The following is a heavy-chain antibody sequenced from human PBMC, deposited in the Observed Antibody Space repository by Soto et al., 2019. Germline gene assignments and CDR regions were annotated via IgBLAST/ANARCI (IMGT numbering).Heavy chain of an antibody. CDR2: ITCDGSNK. CDR1: GFTFSSYG. J-gene: IGHJ4*02. Sequence: GGSLRLSCAASGFTFSSYGMHWVRQAPGKGLEWVAVITCDGSNKYYADSVKGRFIISRDNAKNTLYLQMDSLRAEDTALYYCARISYGGSSAADYWGQGTLDTVSS. D-gene: IGHD2-15*01. CDR3: ARISYGGSSAADY. V-gene: IGHV3-30*03.